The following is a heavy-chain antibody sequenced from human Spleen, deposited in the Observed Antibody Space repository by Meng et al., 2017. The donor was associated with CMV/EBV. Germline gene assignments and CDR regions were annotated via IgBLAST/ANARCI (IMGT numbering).Heavy chain of an antibody. Sequence: GESLKISCVVSEFRVSDNSMIWVRRAPGKGLEWVSLIYSGGSTYYADSVKGRFMISRIRSKNTLYLRMNSLRVEDTAVYYCASRTTGDAFDIWGQGTVVTVSS. CDR2: IYSGGST. J-gene: IGHJ3*02. D-gene: IGHD1-1*01. CDR1: EFRVSDNS. CDR3: ASRTTGDAFDI. V-gene: IGHV3-53*01.